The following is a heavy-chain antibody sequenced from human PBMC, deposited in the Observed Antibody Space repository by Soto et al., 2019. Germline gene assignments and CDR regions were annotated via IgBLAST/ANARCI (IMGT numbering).Heavy chain of an antibody. J-gene: IGHJ6*01. CDR1: GFTFSSYS. CDR3: ARDNGYSGYYLYYHYVMDV. CDR2: ISSSSSTI. Sequence: GGSMRLSCAASGFTFSSYSMNWVRQAPGKGLEWVSYISSSSSTIYYADSVKGRLTISRDNAKNSLYLQMNSLRDEDTAVYYCARDNGYSGYYLYYHYVMDVWGQGTTVTGS. V-gene: IGHV3-48*02. D-gene: IGHD5-12*01.